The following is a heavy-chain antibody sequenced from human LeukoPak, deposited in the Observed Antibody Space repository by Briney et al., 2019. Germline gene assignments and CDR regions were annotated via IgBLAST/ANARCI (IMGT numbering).Heavy chain of an antibody. J-gene: IGHJ6*04. CDR3: AELGITMIGGV. D-gene: IGHD3-10*02. V-gene: IGHV3-7*01. Sequence: GGSLRLSCAASEFTFITYWMSWVRQAPGKGLEWVANIKQDGSEKYYVDSVKGRFTISRDNAKNSLYLQMNSLRAEDTAVYYCAELGITMIGGVWGKGTTVTISS. CDR1: EFTFITYW. CDR2: IKQDGSEK.